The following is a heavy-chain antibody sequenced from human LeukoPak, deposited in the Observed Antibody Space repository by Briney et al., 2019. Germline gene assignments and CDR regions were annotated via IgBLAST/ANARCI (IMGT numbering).Heavy chain of an antibody. CDR1: GFTVSSNY. V-gene: IGHV3-53*01. CDR3: TKLPSAWWLGNYFDY. CDR2: IYSGGST. J-gene: IGHJ4*02. Sequence: PGGSLRLSCAASGFTVSSNYMSWVRQAPGKGLEWVSIIYSGGSTYYADSVKGRFTISRGNSNNTLFLQMNSLRAEDTAIYYCTKLPSAWWLGNYFDYWGQGTLVTVSS. D-gene: IGHD2-8*02.